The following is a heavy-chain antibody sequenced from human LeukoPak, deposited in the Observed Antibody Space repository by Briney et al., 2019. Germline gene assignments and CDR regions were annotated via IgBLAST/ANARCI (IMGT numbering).Heavy chain of an antibody. CDR3: AAADYYDSSGYYPYAFHI. Sequence: SVKVSCKASGFTFTRSAMQWVRQARGQRLEWIGWIVVGSGNTNYAQTFQERVTITRDMSTSTAYMELSSLGSEDMAVYYCAAADYYDSSGYYPYAFHIWGQGTMVTVSS. CDR1: GFTFTRSA. D-gene: IGHD3-22*01. CDR2: IVVGSGNT. V-gene: IGHV1-58*02. J-gene: IGHJ3*02.